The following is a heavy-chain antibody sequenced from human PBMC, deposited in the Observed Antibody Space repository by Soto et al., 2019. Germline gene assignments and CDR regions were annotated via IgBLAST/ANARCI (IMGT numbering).Heavy chain of an antibody. Sequence: QVQLVESGGGLVKPGGSLRLSCAASGFTFSDYYMSWIRQAPGKGLEWISYISSSGSSTHYADSVKGRFTISRDNAKNSLYLQMISLRAEDTAVYSCARLYSSGWYGVDYWGQGTLVTVSS. CDR2: ISSSGSST. V-gene: IGHV3-11*01. CDR3: ARLYSSGWYGVDY. CDR1: GFTFSDYY. J-gene: IGHJ4*02. D-gene: IGHD6-19*01.